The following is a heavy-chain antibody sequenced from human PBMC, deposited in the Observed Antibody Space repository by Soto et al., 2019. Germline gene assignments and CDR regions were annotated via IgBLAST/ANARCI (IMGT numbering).Heavy chain of an antibody. J-gene: IGHJ4*02. CDR2: ISSTTNYM. CDR3: ARESEDLTSNFDY. CDR1: GFTFTRYS. Sequence: GGSLRLSCAASGFTFTRYSMNWVRQAPGKGLEWVSSISSTTNYMYYGDSMKGRFTISRDNAKNSLYLEMNSLRAEDTAVYYCARESEDLTSNFDYWGQGTLVTVSS. V-gene: IGHV3-21*06.